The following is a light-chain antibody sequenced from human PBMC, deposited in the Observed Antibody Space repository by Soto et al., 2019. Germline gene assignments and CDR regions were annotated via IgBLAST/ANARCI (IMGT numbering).Light chain of an antibody. CDR3: QHYRTT. CDR2: GAS. V-gene: IGKV3-20*01. J-gene: IGKJ4*01. CDR1: QSVSSSY. Sequence: ELVLTQSPGTLPLSPGERATLSCRASQSVSSSYLAWYQQKPGQAPRQLIYGASSRATGIPDRFSGSGSATDFTLTITRLEPDDFAVYYCQHYRTTFGGGTRVEIK.